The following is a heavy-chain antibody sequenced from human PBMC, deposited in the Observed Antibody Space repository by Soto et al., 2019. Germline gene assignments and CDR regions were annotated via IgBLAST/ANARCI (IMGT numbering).Heavy chain of an antibody. CDR3: AHKRDVSRGFKY. D-gene: IGHD3-10*01. Sequence: QITLKESGPTLVKPTQTLTLTYTFSGFSFSVNGVAVGWIRQPPGQALEWLALIYWDDDQRYNPSLKDRLTITKDTSRNQVVLTMTNMDPVDTATYYCAHKRDVSRGFKYWGQGTLVTVSS. CDR2: IYWDDDQ. CDR1: GFSFSVNGVA. V-gene: IGHV2-5*02. J-gene: IGHJ4*02.